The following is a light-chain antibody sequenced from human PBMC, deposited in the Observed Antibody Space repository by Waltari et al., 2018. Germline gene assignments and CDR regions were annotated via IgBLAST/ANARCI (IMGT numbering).Light chain of an antibody. J-gene: IGKJ3*01. V-gene: IGKV1-33*01. CDR3: QQFDSLPVT. CDR1: QDINVY. Sequence: DIQMTQSPSSLSASVGATVTITCQASQDINVYLNWYQQKPGKAPKLLIYDASSLETGVPSRFSGSGSGTDFTLTISSLQPEDFATYSCQQFDSLPVTFGPGTKVDIK. CDR2: DAS.